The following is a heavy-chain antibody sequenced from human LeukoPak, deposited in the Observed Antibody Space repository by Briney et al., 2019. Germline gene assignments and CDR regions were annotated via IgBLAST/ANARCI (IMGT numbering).Heavy chain of an antibody. Sequence: PGGSLRLSCAASGFTFSSYGMSWVRQAPGKGLEWVAVIWYDGSNKYYADSVKGRFTISRDNSKNTLYLQMNSLRAEDTAVYYCARDHNYYGSGSYYNDYWGQGTLVTVSS. CDR3: ARDHNYYGSGSYYNDY. CDR1: GFTFSSYG. J-gene: IGHJ4*02. CDR2: IWYDGSNK. D-gene: IGHD3-10*01. V-gene: IGHV3-33*08.